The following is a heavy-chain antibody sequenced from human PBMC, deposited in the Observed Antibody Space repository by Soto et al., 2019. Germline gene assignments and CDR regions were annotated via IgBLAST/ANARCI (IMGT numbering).Heavy chain of an antibody. CDR3: ARDAGIDSSGYYLLDY. D-gene: IGHD3-22*01. CDR1: GGSISSYY. CDR2: IYYSGST. J-gene: IGHJ4*02. V-gene: IGHV4-59*01. Sequence: PSETLSLTCTVSGGSISSYYWSWIRQPPGKGLEWIGYIYYSGSTNYNPSLKSRVTISVDTSKNQFSLKLSSVTAADTAVYYCARDAGIDSSGYYLLDYWGQGTLVTVSS.